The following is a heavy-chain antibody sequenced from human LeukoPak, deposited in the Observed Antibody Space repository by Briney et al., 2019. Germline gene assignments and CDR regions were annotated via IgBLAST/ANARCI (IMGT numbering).Heavy chain of an antibody. CDR1: GGTFSSYT. D-gene: IGHD2-2*01. J-gene: IGHJ4*02. V-gene: IGHV1-69*04. Sequence: ASVKVSCKASGGTFSSYTISWVRQAPGQGLEWMGRIIPILGITKYAQKFQGRVTITADKSTSTAYMELSSLRSEDTAVYYCARDDGSSENYWGQGTLVTVSS. CDR3: ARDDGSSENY. CDR2: IIPILGIT.